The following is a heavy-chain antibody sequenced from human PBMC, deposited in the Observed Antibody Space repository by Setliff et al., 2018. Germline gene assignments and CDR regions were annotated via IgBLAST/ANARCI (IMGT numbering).Heavy chain of an antibody. Sequence: SETLSLTCAVSGGSISSGGYSWSWIRQPPGKGLGWIGYIYHSGSTYYNPSLKSRVTISVDRSKNQFSLKLSSVTAADTAVYYCARDGITFGGVIADRGAFDIWGQGTMVTVSS. V-gene: IGHV4-30-2*01. J-gene: IGHJ3*02. D-gene: IGHD3-16*02. CDR3: ARDGITFGGVIADRGAFDI. CDR2: IYHSGST. CDR1: GGSISSGGYS.